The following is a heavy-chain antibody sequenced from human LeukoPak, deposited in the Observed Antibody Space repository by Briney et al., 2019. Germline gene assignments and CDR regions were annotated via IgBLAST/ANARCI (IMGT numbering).Heavy chain of an antibody. CDR3: ARGYSGYDDAFDK. J-gene: IGHJ3*02. D-gene: IGHD5-12*01. V-gene: IGHV3-30*03. CDR2: ISYDGRNK. CDR1: GFTFISYA. Sequence: GGSLRLFCEGSGFTFISYAMNWVRQAPGKGLEGVAVISYDGRNKFYEESMKGRFTISRDNSKNTLYLQMSSLRSEDTAVYYCARGYSGYDDAFDKWGQGTMVTVS.